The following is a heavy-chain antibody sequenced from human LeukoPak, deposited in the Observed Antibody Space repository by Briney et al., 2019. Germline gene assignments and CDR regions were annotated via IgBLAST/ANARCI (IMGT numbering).Heavy chain of an antibody. Sequence: PGESLRLSCAASGFTFNSYGMHWVRQAPGKGLEWVASIRYDANDKYYTDSVKGRFTISRDNSKNTLSLQMNSLRIEDTAVYYCANRVCSRTSCYHNRLDIWGQGTMVTVSS. CDR3: ANRVCSRTSCYHNRLDI. D-gene: IGHD2-2*01. V-gene: IGHV3-30*02. CDR2: IRYDANDK. CDR1: GFTFNSYG. J-gene: IGHJ3*02.